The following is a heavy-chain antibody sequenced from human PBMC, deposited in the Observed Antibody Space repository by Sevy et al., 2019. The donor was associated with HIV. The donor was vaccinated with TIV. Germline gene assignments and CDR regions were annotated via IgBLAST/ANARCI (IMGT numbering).Heavy chain of an antibody. J-gene: IGHJ6*02. D-gene: IGHD2-15*01. CDR3: ARDDIVVVVAATLHYYYGMDV. CDR2: ISYDGSNK. Sequence: GGSLRLSCAASGFTFSSYAMHWVRQAPGKGLEWVAVISYDGSNKYYADSVKGRFTTSRDNSKNTLYLQMNSLRAEDTAVYYCARDDIVVVVAATLHYYYGMDVWGQGTTVTVSS. V-gene: IGHV3-30-3*01. CDR1: GFTFSSYA.